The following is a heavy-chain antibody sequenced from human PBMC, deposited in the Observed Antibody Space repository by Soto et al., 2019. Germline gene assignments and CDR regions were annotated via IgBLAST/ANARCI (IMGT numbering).Heavy chain of an antibody. CDR1: GGSLSGYY. D-gene: IGHD1-1*01. V-gene: IGHV4-34*01. CDR3: ARTRNLDV. J-gene: IGHJ6*02. Sequence: QVQLQQWGAGLLKLSETLSLTCAVYGGSLSGYYGNWIRQSPGKGLEWIGEINHSGSTNYNPSLKSRVTISIDTSKNQFSLKLSSVTAADTAVYYCARTRNLDVWGQGTTVIVSS. CDR2: INHSGST.